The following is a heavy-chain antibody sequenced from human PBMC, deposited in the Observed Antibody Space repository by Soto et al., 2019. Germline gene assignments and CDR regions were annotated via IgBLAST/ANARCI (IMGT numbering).Heavy chain of an antibody. Sequence: QVTLKESGPVLVKPTETLTLTCTVSGFSLSNARMGVSWIRQPPGKALEWLAHIFSNDEKSYSTSLKSRLTISKDTSKSQVVLTMTNMDPVDTATDYCARGVGYSSPTCDYWGQGTLVTVSS. D-gene: IGHD6-13*01. CDR1: GFSLSNARMG. CDR2: IFSNDEK. CDR3: ARGVGYSSPTCDY. J-gene: IGHJ4*02. V-gene: IGHV2-26*01.